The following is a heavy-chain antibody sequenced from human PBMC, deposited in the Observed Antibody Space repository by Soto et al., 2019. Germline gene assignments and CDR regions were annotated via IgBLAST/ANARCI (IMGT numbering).Heavy chain of an antibody. J-gene: IGHJ4*02. Sequence: QVELQESGPGLVKPSGTLSLTCAVSGGSVSSTYWWSWVRQPPGKGLEWIGEIYHSGSANYNTSLTSRVTISVATPKNQVSLNLNSVTAADTAVYYCARYTAASGTYYFDYWGQGTLVTVSS. V-gene: IGHV4-4*02. CDR3: ARYTAASGTYYFDY. CDR2: IYHSGSA. CDR1: GGSVSSTYW. D-gene: IGHD6-13*01.